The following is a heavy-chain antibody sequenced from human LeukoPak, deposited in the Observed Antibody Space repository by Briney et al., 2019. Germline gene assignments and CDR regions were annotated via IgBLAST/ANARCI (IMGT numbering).Heavy chain of an antibody. Sequence: GGSLRLSCASSVFIFCNYNMNGVPQAPGKGLEGVSSISFSREYIYYADSLKGGFTISRDNAQNSLYLQMNSLRADDTAIYFCAREALITTFDYWGQGSLVTVSS. D-gene: IGHD3-16*01. CDR3: AREALITTFDY. V-gene: IGHV3-21*01. CDR2: ISFSREYI. CDR1: VFIFCNYN. J-gene: IGHJ4*02.